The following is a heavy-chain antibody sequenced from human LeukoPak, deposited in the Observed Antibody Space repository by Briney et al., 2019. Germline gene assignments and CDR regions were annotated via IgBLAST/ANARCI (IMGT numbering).Heavy chain of an antibody. V-gene: IGHV3-20*04. J-gene: IGHJ3*02. CDR1: GFTFDDYG. D-gene: IGHD1-1*01. CDR2: INWNGGST. Sequence: GGSLRLSCAASGFTFDDYGMSWVRQAPGKGLEWVSGINWNGGSTGYADSVKGRFTISRDNAKNSPYLQMNSLRAEDTALYYCARALTTHDAFDIWGQGTMVTVSS. CDR3: ARALTTHDAFDI.